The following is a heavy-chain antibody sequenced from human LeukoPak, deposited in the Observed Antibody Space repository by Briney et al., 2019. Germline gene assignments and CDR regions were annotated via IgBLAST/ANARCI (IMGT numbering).Heavy chain of an antibody. D-gene: IGHD1-1*01. Sequence: PGGSLRLPCAASGFTFSSYWMSWVRQAPGKGLEWVANIKQDASEKHFVDSVKGRFTISRDNAKNSLYLQMNSLRDEDTAVYYCVREGTLAGADYWGQGALVTVSS. CDR3: VREGTLAGADY. J-gene: IGHJ4*02. V-gene: IGHV3-7*01. CDR2: IKQDASEK. CDR1: GFTFSSYW.